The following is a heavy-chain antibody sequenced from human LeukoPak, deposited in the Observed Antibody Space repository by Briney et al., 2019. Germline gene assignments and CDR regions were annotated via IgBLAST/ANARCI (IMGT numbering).Heavy chain of an antibody. V-gene: IGHV1-69*05. D-gene: IGHD2-2*01. Sequence: SVKVSCKASGGTFSSYAISWVRQAPGQGLEWMGGIIPIFGTANYAQKSQGRVTITTDESTSTAYMELSSLRSEDTAVYYCAREVHRIQLLGWFDPWGQGTLVTVSS. CDR3: AREVHRIQLLGWFDP. CDR1: GGTFSSYA. CDR2: IIPIFGTA. J-gene: IGHJ5*02.